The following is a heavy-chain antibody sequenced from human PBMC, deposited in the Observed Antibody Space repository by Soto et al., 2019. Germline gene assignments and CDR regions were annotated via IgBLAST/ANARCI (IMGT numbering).Heavy chain of an antibody. CDR2: ISSSSSTI. CDR1: GFTFSSYS. J-gene: IGHJ5*02. Sequence: PGGSLRLSCAASGFTFSSYSMNWVRQAPGKGLEWVSYISSSSSTIYYADSVKGRFTISRDNAKNSLYLQMNSLRAEDTAVYYCAIECSSGCNGLNWFDPWGQGTLVTVSS. D-gene: IGHD6-19*01. V-gene: IGHV3-48*01. CDR3: AIECSSGCNGLNWFDP.